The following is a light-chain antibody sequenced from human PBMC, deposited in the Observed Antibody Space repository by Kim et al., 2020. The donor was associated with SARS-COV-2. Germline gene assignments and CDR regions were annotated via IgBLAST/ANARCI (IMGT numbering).Light chain of an antibody. Sequence: ASVGDRVPITCRASQDIRNDLGWYQQSPGRAPTRLIYGASSLQSGVPSRFSGSGSGTEFTLTIISLQPEDFATYICLQHNSDPITFGQGTRLGIK. CDR1: QDIRND. J-gene: IGKJ5*01. V-gene: IGKV1-17*01. CDR3: LQHNSDPIT. CDR2: GAS.